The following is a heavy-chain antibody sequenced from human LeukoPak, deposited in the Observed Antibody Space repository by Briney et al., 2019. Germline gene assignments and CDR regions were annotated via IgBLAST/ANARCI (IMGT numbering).Heavy chain of an antibody. CDR3: ARPSVVPAAAFDY. D-gene: IGHD2-2*01. Sequence: GGSLRLSCAASGFTFSSYWMHWVRQAPGKGLVWVSRINSDGSSTSYADSVKGRFTISRDNAKNTLYLQMNSLRAEDTAVYYCARPSVVPAAAFDYWGQGTLVTVSS. CDR1: GFTFSSYW. J-gene: IGHJ4*02. CDR2: INSDGSST. V-gene: IGHV3-74*01.